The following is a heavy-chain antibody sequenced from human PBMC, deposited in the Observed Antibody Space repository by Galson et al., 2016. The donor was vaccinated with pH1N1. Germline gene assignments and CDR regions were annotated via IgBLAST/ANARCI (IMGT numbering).Heavy chain of an antibody. D-gene: IGHD2-21*01. CDR2: ISTYNDNT. CDR3: ARDSQLVWSTYYHNYGMDV. V-gene: IGHV1-18*01. Sequence: QSGAEVKKPGESLKISCKASGYTFTTFGVSWVRQAPGQGLEWMGWISTYNDNTTYAQKLQGRVTMTTDTSTSTVYMELTSLRSDDTAVYYCARDSQLVWSTYYHNYGMDVWGQGTTVTVSS. CDR1: GYTFTTFG. J-gene: IGHJ6*02.